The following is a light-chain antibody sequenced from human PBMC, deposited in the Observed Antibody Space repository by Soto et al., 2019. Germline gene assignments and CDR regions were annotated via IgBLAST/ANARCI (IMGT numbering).Light chain of an antibody. CDR1: HSVRTC. CDR3: QQFDNWPWT. Sequence: EIVLTQSPAPLSLSPGERATLSCKPSHSVRTCLAWYQQKPGQAPRLLIYGTSSRPTGIPDRFSGSGSGTDFTLTISSLQSEDFAVYYWQQFDNWPWTFGQGTKVDIK. CDR2: GTS. V-gene: IGKV3-11*01. J-gene: IGKJ1*01.